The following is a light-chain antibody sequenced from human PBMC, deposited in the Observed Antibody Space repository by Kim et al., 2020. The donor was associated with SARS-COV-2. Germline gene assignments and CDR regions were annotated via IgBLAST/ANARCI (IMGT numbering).Light chain of an antibody. CDR3: QQYHADPT. CDR1: QSLPSSQ. Sequence: LFPGERATLSCRASQSLPSSQLAWYQQKPGQTPKLLIHSASRRATGTPDRFSGSGSGTDYTLTINTLDREDFAVYYCQQYHADPTFGQGTKVDIK. CDR2: SAS. V-gene: IGKV3-20*01. J-gene: IGKJ1*01.